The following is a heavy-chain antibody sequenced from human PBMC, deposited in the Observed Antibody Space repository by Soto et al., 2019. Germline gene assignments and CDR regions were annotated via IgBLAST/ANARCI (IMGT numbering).Heavy chain of an antibody. J-gene: IGHJ4*02. Sequence: SETLYLTCTVSGDSISPSSWSWIPHPPGKGLEWIGNIHYNGNTKYNPSPKSRVTMSVDTSKNQFSLKLISVTAADTAKYFCAREGNLGRWLQPLDFWGQGTLVTVS. V-gene: IGHV4-59*01. CDR1: GDSISPSS. CDR3: AREGNLGRWLQPLDF. D-gene: IGHD5-12*01. CDR2: IHYNGNT.